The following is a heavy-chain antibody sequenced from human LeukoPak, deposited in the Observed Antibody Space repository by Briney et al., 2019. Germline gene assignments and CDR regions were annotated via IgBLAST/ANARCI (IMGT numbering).Heavy chain of an antibody. V-gene: IGHV3-30*02. CDR1: GFTFNTYG. Sequence: PGGSLRLSCAASGFTFNTYGLHWVRQAPGKGLEWVAFIRYNGNDNYYTDSVKGRFTISRDNSKNTLYLQMNSLRAEDTAVYYCAREPYYDSSGYCLDYWGQGTLVTVSS. D-gene: IGHD3-22*01. CDR2: IRYNGNDN. CDR3: AREPYYDSSGYCLDY. J-gene: IGHJ4*02.